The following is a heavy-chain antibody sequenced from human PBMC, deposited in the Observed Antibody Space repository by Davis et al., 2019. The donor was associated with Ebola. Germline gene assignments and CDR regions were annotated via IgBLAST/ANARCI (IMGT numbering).Heavy chain of an antibody. V-gene: IGHV1-8*01. CDR1: GYTFISYD. CDR3: ERGRRIAVAGTDY. CDR2: MNPNSGNT. D-gene: IGHD6-19*01. J-gene: IGHJ4*02. Sequence: ASVPVSCKASGYTFISYDINWVRQATGHGLEWMGWMNPNSGNTGYAQKFQGRVTMTRNTSISTAYMELSSLRSEDTAVYYCERGRRIAVAGTDYWGQGTLVTVSS.